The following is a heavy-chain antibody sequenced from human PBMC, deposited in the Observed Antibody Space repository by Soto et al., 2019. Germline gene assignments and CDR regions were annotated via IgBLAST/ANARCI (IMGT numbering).Heavy chain of an antibody. V-gene: IGHV3-23*04. CDR2: ITSGGDKT. J-gene: IGHJ4*02. D-gene: IGHD1-7*01. Sequence: EVQLVESGGGFVQPGGSLRLSCAASGFRFGSYAMFWVRQAPGKGLEWVSAITSGGDKTYFADSVKGRFTISRDNSRNTLYLQLNSLRVEDTAVYFCTNGTLITGDNWGQGTLVTVSS. CDR3: TNGTLITGDN. CDR1: GFRFGSYA.